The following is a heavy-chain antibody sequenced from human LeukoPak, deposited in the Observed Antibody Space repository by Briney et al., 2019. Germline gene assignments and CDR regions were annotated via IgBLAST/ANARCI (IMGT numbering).Heavy chain of an antibody. D-gene: IGHD4-17*01. V-gene: IGHV3-30*02. J-gene: IGHJ3*02. CDR1: GLSVSSYG. CDR2: IRYDGNNK. Sequence: GGSLRLSYAASGLSVSSYGMDWVRQAPGKGLEWVAFIRYDGNNKDYAESVKGRFTISRDNSKNTLYLQMNRLRVEDTAVYYCAKGYGDLVAFDIWGQGTMVTVSS. CDR3: AKGYGDLVAFDI.